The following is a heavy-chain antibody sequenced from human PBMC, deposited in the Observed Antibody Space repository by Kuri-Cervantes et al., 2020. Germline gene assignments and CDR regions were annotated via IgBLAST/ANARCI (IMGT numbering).Heavy chain of an antibody. V-gene: IGHV3-21*01. D-gene: IGHD4-17*01. CDR2: ISRSSSNT. Sequence: GGSLRLSCAASGFTFSSYSMNWVRQAPGKGLEWVSSISRSSSNTYYADSVKGRFTISRDNAKNSLYLQMNSLRAEDAAVYYCHGDYVGQDGWPTDYWGQGTLVTVSS. CDR3: HGDYVGQDGWPTDY. J-gene: IGHJ4*02. CDR1: GFTFSSYS.